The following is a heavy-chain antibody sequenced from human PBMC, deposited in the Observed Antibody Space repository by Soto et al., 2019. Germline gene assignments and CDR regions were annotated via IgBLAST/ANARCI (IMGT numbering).Heavy chain of an antibody. D-gene: IGHD2-2*01. CDR2: ISNSGSDT. J-gene: IGHJ4*01. Sequence: GGSLRLCCAASGFTFSSYAMNCVRQAPGKGLEWVSGISNSGSDTYYADSVKGRFTISRDNSKNSLYLQMNSLRVEDTAVYYCAKRRYCTSTRCYSFDYWGHGTLVTVSS. CDR3: AKRRYCTSTRCYSFDY. CDR1: GFTFSSYA. V-gene: IGHV3-23*01.